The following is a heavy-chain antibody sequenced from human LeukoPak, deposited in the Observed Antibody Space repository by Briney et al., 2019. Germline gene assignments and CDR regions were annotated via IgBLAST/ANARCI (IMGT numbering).Heavy chain of an antibody. CDR3: ARDSPRYPIDY. Sequence: SVKVSCKASGGTFSSYAISWVRQAPGQGLEWMGRIIPIFGTANYAQKFQGRVTITTDESTSTAYMELSGLRSEDTGVYYCARDSPRYPIDYWGQGTLVTVSS. V-gene: IGHV1-69*05. CDR2: IIPIFGTA. J-gene: IGHJ4*02. D-gene: IGHD3-9*01. CDR1: GGTFSSYA.